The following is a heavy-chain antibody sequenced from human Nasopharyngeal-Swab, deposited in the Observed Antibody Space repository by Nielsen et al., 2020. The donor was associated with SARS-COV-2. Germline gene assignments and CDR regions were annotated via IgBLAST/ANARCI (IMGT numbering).Heavy chain of an antibody. CDR1: GFTFSIYT. CDR2: ISSRGDYI. Sequence: GESLKISWVASGFTFSIYTMNWVRQAPGKGLEWVSAISSRGDYIYYAPSVEGRFTISRDNAKDSLYLQMNSLRADDTAVYYCARDTPAMFAYWGQGTLVTVSS. V-gene: IGHV3-21*01. J-gene: IGHJ4*02. CDR3: ARDTPAMFAY.